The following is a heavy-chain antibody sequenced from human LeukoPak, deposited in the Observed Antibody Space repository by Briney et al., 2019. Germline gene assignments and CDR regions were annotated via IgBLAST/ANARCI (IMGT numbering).Heavy chain of an antibody. CDR2: ISAYNGNT. Sequence: ASVKVSCKASGYTFTSYGISWVRQAPGQGLEWMGWISAYNGNTNYAQKLQGRVTMTTDTSTSTAYMEPRSLRSDDTAVYYCARDQSAYRGYDLGLFDYWGQGTLVTVSS. D-gene: IGHD5-12*01. CDR1: GYTFTSYG. CDR3: ARDQSAYRGYDLGLFDY. J-gene: IGHJ4*02. V-gene: IGHV1-18*01.